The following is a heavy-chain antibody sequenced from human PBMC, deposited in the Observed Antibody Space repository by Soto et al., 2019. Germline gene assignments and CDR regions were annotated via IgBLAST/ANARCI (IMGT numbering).Heavy chain of an antibody. Sequence: GGSLRLSCAASGFTFSSYAMSWVRQAPGKGLEWVSAISGSGGSTYYADSVKGRFTISRDNSKNTLYLQMNSLRAEDTAVYYCAKWETHRIIYDYVWGSYRPRRPDAFDIWGQGTMVTVSS. CDR1: GFTFSSYA. J-gene: IGHJ3*02. V-gene: IGHV3-23*01. CDR2: ISGSGGST. D-gene: IGHD3-16*02. CDR3: AKWETHRIIYDYVWGSYRPRRPDAFDI.